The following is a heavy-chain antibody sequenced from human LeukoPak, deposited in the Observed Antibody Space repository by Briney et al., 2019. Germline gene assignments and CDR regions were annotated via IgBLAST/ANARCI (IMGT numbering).Heavy chain of an antibody. CDR3: ARGAHYMDV. CDR2: IRSSSSYI. V-gene: IGHV3-21*01. CDR1: GFAFSSYA. J-gene: IGHJ6*03. Sequence: GGSLRLSCVSSGFAFSSYAMNWVRQAPGKGLEWVSSIRSSSSYIYYADSVKGRFTISRDNAKNSLYLQMNSLRAEDTAVYYCARGAHYMDVWGKGTTVTVSS.